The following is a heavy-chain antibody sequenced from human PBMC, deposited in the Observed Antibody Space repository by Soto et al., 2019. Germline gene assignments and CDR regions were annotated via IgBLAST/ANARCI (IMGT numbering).Heavy chain of an antibody. J-gene: IGHJ4*02. V-gene: IGHV3-30*03. CDR3: GYGAGGIDY. D-gene: IGHD5-18*01. CDR1: GFTFSSYG. Sequence: QVQLVESGGGVVQPGRSLRLSCAASGFTFSSYGMHWVRQAPGKGLEWVAVISYDGSNKYYADSVKGRFTISRDNSKNTLYLQMNGLRAEDTAVYYCGYGAGGIDYWGQGTLVTVSS. CDR2: ISYDGSNK.